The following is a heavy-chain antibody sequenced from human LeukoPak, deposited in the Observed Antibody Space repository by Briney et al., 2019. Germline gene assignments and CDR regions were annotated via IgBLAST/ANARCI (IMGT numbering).Heavy chain of an antibody. J-gene: IGHJ4*02. Sequence: SETLSLTCAVYGGSFSGYYWSWIRQPPGKGLEWIGEINHSGSTNYNPSLKSRVIISVDTSNNQVSLRLTSVTAADTAVYYCARGSDYSGYDWGQGTLVTVSS. V-gene: IGHV4-34*01. D-gene: IGHD5-12*01. CDR2: INHSGST. CDR1: GGSFSGYY. CDR3: ARGSDYSGYD.